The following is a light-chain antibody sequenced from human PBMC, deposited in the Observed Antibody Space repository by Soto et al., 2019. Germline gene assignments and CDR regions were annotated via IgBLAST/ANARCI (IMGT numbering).Light chain of an antibody. Sequence: DIQMTQSPSTLSASVGDRVTITCRASQSISSWLAWYQQKPGKAPKLLIYDASSLESGVPSRFSGSGPGTEFTLTISSLQPDDFATYYCQQYETFGQGTKV. J-gene: IGKJ1*01. V-gene: IGKV1-5*01. CDR2: DAS. CDR1: QSISSW. CDR3: QQYET.